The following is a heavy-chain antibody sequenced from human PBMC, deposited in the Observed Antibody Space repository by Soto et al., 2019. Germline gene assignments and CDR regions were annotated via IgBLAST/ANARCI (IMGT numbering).Heavy chain of an antibody. CDR3: ARTSAAGKYYYGMDV. V-gene: IGHV5-51*01. D-gene: IGHD6-13*01. CDR2: IYPRDSDT. Sequence: GESLKISCKGSGNSFTSYWIGWVRQMPGKGLEWMGIIYPRDSDTRYSPSFQGQVTISADKSISTAYLQWSSLKASDTAMYYCARTSAAGKYYYGMDVWGQGTTVTVS. CDR1: GNSFTSYW. J-gene: IGHJ6*02.